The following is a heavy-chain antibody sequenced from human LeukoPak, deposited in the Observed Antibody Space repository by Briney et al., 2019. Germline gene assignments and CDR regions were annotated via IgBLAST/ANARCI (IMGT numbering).Heavy chain of an antibody. Sequence: SETLSLTCTVSGGSISSGSYYWSWIRQPAGKGLEWIGRIYTSGSTNYNPSLKSRVTISVDTSKNQFSLKLSSVTAADTAVYYCARGKGIAAAPTAPTWWFDPWGQGTLVTVSS. V-gene: IGHV4-61*02. J-gene: IGHJ5*02. CDR1: GGSISSGSYY. D-gene: IGHD6-13*01. CDR2: IYTSGST. CDR3: ARGKGIAAAPTAPTWWFDP.